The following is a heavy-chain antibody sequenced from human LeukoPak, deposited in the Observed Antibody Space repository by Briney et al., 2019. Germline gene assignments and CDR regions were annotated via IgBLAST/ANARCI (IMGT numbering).Heavy chain of an antibody. V-gene: IGHV3-30*18. CDR3: AKDQFDGYNAFAY. Sequence: GGSLRLSCAASGFTFSSYGMHWVRQAPGKGLEWVAVISYDGSNKYYADSVKGRFTISRDNSKNTLYLQMNSLRAEDTAVYYCAKDQFDGYNAFAYWGQGTLVTVSS. D-gene: IGHD5-24*01. J-gene: IGHJ4*02. CDR2: ISYDGSNK. CDR1: GFTFSSYG.